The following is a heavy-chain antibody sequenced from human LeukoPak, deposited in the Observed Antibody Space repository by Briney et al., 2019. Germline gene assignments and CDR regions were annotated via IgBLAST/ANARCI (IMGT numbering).Heavy chain of an antibody. CDR2: INPSGGST. CDR3: ARAGGVYYDFWSGYLSWFDP. J-gene: IGHJ5*02. CDR1: GYTFSNYY. D-gene: IGHD3-3*01. V-gene: IGHV1-46*01. Sequence: ASVKVSCKASGYTFSNYYMHWVRQAPGQGLEWMGIINPSGGSTSYVQKFQGRVTMTRDMSTSTVYMELSSLRSDDTAVYYCARAGGVYYDFWSGYLSWFDPWGQGTLVTVSS.